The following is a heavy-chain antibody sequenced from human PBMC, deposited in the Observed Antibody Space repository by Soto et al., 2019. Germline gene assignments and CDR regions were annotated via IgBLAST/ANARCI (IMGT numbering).Heavy chain of an antibody. Sequence: QVQLVQSGAEVKKPGASVKVSCKASGYTFTSYGIIWVRQAPGQGLEWMGWISAYNGNTNYAQKLQGRVTMTTDTSTSTAYMELRSLRSDDTAVYYCARGVCGRSTSCPLYYYSYGMDVWGQGTTVTVSS. J-gene: IGHJ6*02. D-gene: IGHD2-2*01. CDR1: GYTFTSYG. V-gene: IGHV1-18*04. CDR3: ARGVCGRSTSCPLYYYSYGMDV. CDR2: ISAYNGNT.